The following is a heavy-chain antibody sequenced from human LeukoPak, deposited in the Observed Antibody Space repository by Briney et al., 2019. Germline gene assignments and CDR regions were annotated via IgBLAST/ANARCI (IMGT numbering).Heavy chain of an antibody. J-gene: IGHJ4*02. CDR2: ISGSGGST. Sequence: PGGSLRLSCAASGFTFSSYAMSWVRQAPGKGLEWVSAISGSGGSTYYADSVNGRFTISRDNSKNTLYLQMTSLRAEDTAVYYCAPECDIVVVPAAVSYAYWGEGTLVTVS. CDR3: APECDIVVVPAAVSYAY. D-gene: IGHD2-2*01. V-gene: IGHV3-23*01. CDR1: GFTFSSYA.